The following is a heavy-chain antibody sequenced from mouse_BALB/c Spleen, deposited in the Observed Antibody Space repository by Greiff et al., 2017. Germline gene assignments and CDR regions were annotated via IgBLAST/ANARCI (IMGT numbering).Heavy chain of an antibody. V-gene: IGHV3-6*02. CDR1: GYSITSGYY. J-gene: IGHJ3*01. CDR2: ISYDGSN. CDR3: AREGITVAD. D-gene: IGHD2-4*01. Sequence: VQLQQSGPGLVKPSQSLSLTCSVTGYSITSGYYWNWIRQFPGNKLEWMGYISYDGSNNYNPSLKNRISITRDTSKDQFFLKLQSVTTEDTATYYCAREGITVADWGQGTLVTVSA.